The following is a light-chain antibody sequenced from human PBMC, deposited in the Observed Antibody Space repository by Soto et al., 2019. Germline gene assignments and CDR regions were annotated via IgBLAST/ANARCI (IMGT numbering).Light chain of an antibody. CDR2: ASS. CDR1: QTVVNN. V-gene: IGKV3D-15*01. CDR3: QQYYHWGLS. J-gene: IGKJ4*01. Sequence: VMTQSPGPLSVSPGARVTLFCRASQTVVNNLAWYQVKPAQPPRLLIYASSTRATGIPATFSGSGSETQFSLTISSLQSEDSAVYYCQQYYHWGLSFGGGTKVEI.